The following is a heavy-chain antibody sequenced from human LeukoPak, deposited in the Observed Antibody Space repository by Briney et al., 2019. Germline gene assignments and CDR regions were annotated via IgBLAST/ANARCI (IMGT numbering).Heavy chain of an antibody. D-gene: IGHD3-10*01. V-gene: IGHV4-30-4*01. Sequence: PSETLSLTCTVSGGSISSGDYYWSWIRQPPGKGLEWIGYIYYSGSTYYNPSLKSRVTISVHTSKNQFSLKLSSVTAADTAVYYCARDLGGYEPDAFDIWGQGTMVTVSS. CDR2: IYYSGST. CDR3: ARDLGGYEPDAFDI. CDR1: GGSISSGDYY. J-gene: IGHJ3*02.